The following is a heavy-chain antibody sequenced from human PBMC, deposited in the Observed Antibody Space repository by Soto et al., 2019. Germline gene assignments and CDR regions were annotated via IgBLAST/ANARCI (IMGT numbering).Heavy chain of an antibody. CDR3: ARDVVGATDFYYYGMDV. J-gene: IGHJ6*02. CDR2: ISYDGSNK. V-gene: IGHV3-30-3*01. CDR1: GFTFSSYA. D-gene: IGHD1-26*01. Sequence: VGSLRLSCAASGFTFSSYAMHWVRQAPGKGLEWVAVISYDGSNKYYADSVKGRFTISRDNSKNTLYLQMNSLRAEDTAVYYCARDVVGATDFYYYGMDVWGQGTTVTVSS.